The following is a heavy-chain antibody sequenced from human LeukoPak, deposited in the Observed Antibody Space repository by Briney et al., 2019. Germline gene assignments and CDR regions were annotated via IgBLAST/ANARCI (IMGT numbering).Heavy chain of an antibody. J-gene: IGHJ4*02. D-gene: IGHD6-13*01. CDR3: ARSGSIAAPPGYFDY. Sequence: SETLSLTCTVSGCSISSYYWSWIRQPPGKGLEWIGYIYYSGGTNYNPSLKSRVTISVDTSKNQFSLKLSSLTAADTAVYYCARSGSIAAPPGYFDYWGQGTLVTVSS. CDR2: IYYSGGT. V-gene: IGHV4-59*01. CDR1: GCSISSYY.